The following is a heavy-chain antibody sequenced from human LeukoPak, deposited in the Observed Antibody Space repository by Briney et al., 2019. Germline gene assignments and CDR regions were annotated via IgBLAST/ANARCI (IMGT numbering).Heavy chain of an antibody. J-gene: IGHJ4*02. CDR3: ARQGRGDNSGYYY. D-gene: IGHD3-22*01. CDR2: INSDGSSI. CDR1: GFTVSSYW. Sequence: GGSLRLSCAASGFTVSSYWMHWVRQAPGKGLVWVSRINSDGSSISYADSVKGRFTISRDNAKITLYLQMNSLRAEDAAVYSCARQGRGDNSGYYYWGQGTLVTVSS. V-gene: IGHV3-74*01.